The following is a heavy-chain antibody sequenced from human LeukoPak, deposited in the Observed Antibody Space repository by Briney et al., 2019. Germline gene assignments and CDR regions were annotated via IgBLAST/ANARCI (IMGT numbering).Heavy chain of an antibody. CDR2: INSDGSGT. CDR1: GFSFSVYW. V-gene: IGHV3-74*01. CDR3: ASLFLCYGCSSSSDSFNI. D-gene: IGHD6-6*01. J-gene: IGHJ3*02. Sequence: GGSLRLSCAASGFSFSVYWMHWVRQAPGKGLVWVSRINSDGSGTTYADSVKGRFTISRDNAKNTVYLQMNSLRAEDTAVYYCASLFLCYGCSSSSDSFNIWGQGTMVTVSS.